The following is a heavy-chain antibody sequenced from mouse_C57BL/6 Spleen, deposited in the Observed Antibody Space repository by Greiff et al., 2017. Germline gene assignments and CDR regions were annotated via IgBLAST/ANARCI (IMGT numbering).Heavy chain of an antibody. CDR2: ISYDGSN. V-gene: IGHV3-6*01. CDR1: GYSITSGYY. J-gene: IGHJ4*01. Sequence: EVQVVESGPGLVKPSQSLSLTCSVTGYSITSGYYWNWIRQFPGNKLEWMGYISYDGSNNYNPSLKNRISITRDTSKNQFFLKLNSVTTEDTATYYCASTGDAMDYWGQGTSVTVSS. CDR3: ASTGDAMDY. D-gene: IGHD1-1*01.